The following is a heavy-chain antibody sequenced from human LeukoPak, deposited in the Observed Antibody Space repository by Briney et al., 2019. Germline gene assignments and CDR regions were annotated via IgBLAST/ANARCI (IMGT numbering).Heavy chain of an antibody. J-gene: IGHJ5*02. CDR1: GFTFSSYW. Sequence: GSLRLSCAASGFTFSSYWMSWVRQPPGKGLEWIGEINHSGSTNYNPSLKSRVTISVDTSKNQFSLKLSSVTAADTAVYYCARGEGGSSSRFDPWGQGTLVTVSS. V-gene: IGHV4-34*01. D-gene: IGHD2-15*01. CDR3: ARGEGGSSSRFDP. CDR2: INHSGST.